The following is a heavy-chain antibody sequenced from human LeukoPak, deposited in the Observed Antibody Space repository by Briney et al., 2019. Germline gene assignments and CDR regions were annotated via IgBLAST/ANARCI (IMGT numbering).Heavy chain of an antibody. Sequence: PSETLPLTCTVSGGSMSSSDYYWGWIRQPPGKGLEWIGSIYYSGSTYYNPSLKCRVTISVDTSKNQFSLKLKSVTAADTAVYYCARQVGYTSSSRWFDPWGQGTLVTVSS. D-gene: IGHD6-6*01. V-gene: IGHV4-39*01. CDR3: ARQVGYTSSSRWFDP. CDR1: GGSMSSSDYY. J-gene: IGHJ5*02. CDR2: IYYSGST.